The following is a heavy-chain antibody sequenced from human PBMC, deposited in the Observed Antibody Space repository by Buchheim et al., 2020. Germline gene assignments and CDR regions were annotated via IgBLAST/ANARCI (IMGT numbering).Heavy chain of an antibody. Sequence: EVQLVQSGAEVKKPGESLRISCKGSGYSFTTYWISWVRQMPGKGLEWMGRIDPSDSYTNYSPSFQGHVTISAAKSISTASLQWSNLKASETAMYYCARHSMGYFDWLNFDYWGQGT. J-gene: IGHJ4*02. CDR3: ARHSMGYFDWLNFDY. CDR1: GYSFTTYW. CDR2: IDPSDSYT. D-gene: IGHD3-9*01. V-gene: IGHV5-10-1*01.